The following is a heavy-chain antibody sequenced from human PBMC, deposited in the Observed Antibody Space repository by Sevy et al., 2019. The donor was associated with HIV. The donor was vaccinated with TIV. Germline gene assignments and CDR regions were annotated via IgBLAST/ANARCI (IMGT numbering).Heavy chain of an antibody. V-gene: IGHV6-1*01. CDR3: ARGDLNYDFWSGYWKTDNWFDP. CDR2: TYYRSKWYN. D-gene: IGHD3-3*01. J-gene: IGHJ5*02. Sequence: SQTLSLTCAISGDSVSSNSAAWNWIRQSPSRGLEWLGRTYYRSKWYNDYAVSVKSRITINPDTSKNQFSLQLNSVTPEVTAVYYCARGDLNYDFWSGYWKTDNWFDPWGQGTLVTVSS. CDR1: GDSVSSNSAA.